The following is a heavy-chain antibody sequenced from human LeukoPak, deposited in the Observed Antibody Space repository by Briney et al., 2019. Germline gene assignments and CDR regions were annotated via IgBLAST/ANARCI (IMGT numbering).Heavy chain of an antibody. CDR1: GFTFSDYS. CDR3: ARGTGSGSYIIDY. CDR2: VTGSSSHM. V-gene: IGHV3-48*01. D-gene: IGHD3-10*01. J-gene: IGHJ4*02. Sequence: PGGSLRLSCAASGFTFSDYSLHWVRQAPGRGLEWLSYVTGSSSHMYYVDSVKGRFTISRDNAKNSVYLQMNSLRVDDTAVYCCARGTGSGSYIIDYWGQGTLVTVSS.